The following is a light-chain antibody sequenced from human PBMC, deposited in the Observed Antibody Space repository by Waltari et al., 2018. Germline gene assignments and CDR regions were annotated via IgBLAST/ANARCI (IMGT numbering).Light chain of an antibody. Sequence: QSALTQPPSASGSPGQSVAISCTGTSRDVGGYNSVSWYQQHPGKAPKVMIYEVSKRPSGVPDRFAGSKSGNTASLTVSGLQAEDEADYYCSSYAGSNDVIFGGGTKLTVL. J-gene: IGLJ2*01. CDR2: EVS. CDR1: SRDVGGYNS. CDR3: SSYAGSNDVI. V-gene: IGLV2-8*01.